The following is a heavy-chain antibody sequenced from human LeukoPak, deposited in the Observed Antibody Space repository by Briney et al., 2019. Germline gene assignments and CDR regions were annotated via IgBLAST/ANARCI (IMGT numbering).Heavy chain of an antibody. CDR1: GFTFSDSW. J-gene: IGHJ4*02. CDR3: ARRLLRGQNFDY. V-gene: IGHV3-7*01. CDR2: IKDDGSDE. Sequence: PGGSLRLSCGTSGFTFSDSWMSWFRQAPGQGLEWVASIKDDGSDEYYLDSVRGRFTISRDNAEDSLYLQLDDLRAEDTAVFYCARRLLRGQNFDYWGQGTLVTVSS.